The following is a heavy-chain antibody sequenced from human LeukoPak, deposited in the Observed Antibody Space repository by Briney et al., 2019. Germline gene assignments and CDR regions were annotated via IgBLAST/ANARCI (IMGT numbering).Heavy chain of an antibody. J-gene: IGHJ4*02. CDR3: AKRIAAAG. D-gene: IGHD6-13*01. CDR1: GFTFSSYA. V-gene: IGHV3-23*01. Sequence: TGGFLSLSCAASGFTFSSYAMSWVRRAPGKGLEWVSAISGSGGSTYYADSVKGRFTISRDNSKNTLYLQMNSLRAEDTAVYYCAKRIAAAGWGQGTLVTVSS. CDR2: ISGSGGST.